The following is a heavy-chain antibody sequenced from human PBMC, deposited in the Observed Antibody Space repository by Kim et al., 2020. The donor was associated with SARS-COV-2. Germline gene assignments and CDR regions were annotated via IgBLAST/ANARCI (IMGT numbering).Heavy chain of an antibody. CDR3: ARDELRSEEVAATVGNY. CDR1: GFTFSSYS. V-gene: IGHV3-21*01. D-gene: IGHD2-15*01. Sequence: GGSLRLSCAASGFTFSSYSMNWVRQAPGKGLEWVSSISSSSSYIYYADSVKGRFTISRDNAKNSLYLQMNSLRAEDTAVYYCARDELRSEEVAATVGNYWGQGTLVTVSS. CDR2: ISSSSSYI. J-gene: IGHJ4*02.